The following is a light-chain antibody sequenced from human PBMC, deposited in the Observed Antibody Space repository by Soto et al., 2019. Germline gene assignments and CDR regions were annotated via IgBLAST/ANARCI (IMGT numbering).Light chain of an antibody. CDR1: QSVTSTY. CDR3: QQLDSSRIYS. Sequence: EILLTQSPGTLSLSPGETATLSCRASQSVTSTYLAWYQQRHGQSPRLIIYGGSTRATGFPDRFSGGGSGTDFPLTISRLEPDDFGVYYCHCQQLDSSRIYSFGQGTKLEI. V-gene: IGKV3-20*01. J-gene: IGKJ2*03. CDR2: GGS.